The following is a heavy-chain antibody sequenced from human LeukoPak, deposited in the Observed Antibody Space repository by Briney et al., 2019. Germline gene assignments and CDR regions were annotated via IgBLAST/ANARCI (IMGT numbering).Heavy chain of an antibody. Sequence: ASVKVSCKASGYTFTSYYMHWVRQAPGQGLEWMGIINPSGGSTSYAQKFQGRVTMTRDTSTSTVYMELSSLRSEDTAVYYCARERTTVTTVGEVAFDIWGQGTMVTVSS. CDR1: GYTFTSYY. D-gene: IGHD4-17*01. J-gene: IGHJ3*02. V-gene: IGHV1-46*01. CDR3: ARERTTVTTVGEVAFDI. CDR2: INPSGGST.